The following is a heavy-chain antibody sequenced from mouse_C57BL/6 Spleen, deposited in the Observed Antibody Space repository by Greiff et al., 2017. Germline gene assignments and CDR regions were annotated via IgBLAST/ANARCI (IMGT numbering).Heavy chain of an antibody. Sequence: QVQLQQPGAELVRPGTSVKLSCKASGYTFTSYWFHWLMQRPGQGLVWIGVFDPSDSYTNYNQKFKGKATLTVDTSSSTAYMQFSSLTSEDSAVYYCAMGLPYFDYWGQGNILTVSS. J-gene: IGHJ2*01. CDR2: FDPSDSYT. CDR3: AMGLPYFDY. D-gene: IGHD2-4*01. V-gene: IGHV1-59*01. CDR1: GYTFTSYW.